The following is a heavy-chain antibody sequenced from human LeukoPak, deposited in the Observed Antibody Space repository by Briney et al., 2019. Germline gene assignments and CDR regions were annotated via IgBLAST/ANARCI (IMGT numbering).Heavy chain of an antibody. CDR1: GDSISNYY. D-gene: IGHD6-13*01. J-gene: IGHJ4*02. Sequence: SETLSLTCTVSGDSISNYYWNWIRQPPGKGLEWIGYIYHTGSTNYNPSLKSRVTMSVDTSKNQFTLNLKSVTPEDTAVYYCARNLIPEQLVLNFWGQGTLVTVSS. CDR3: ARNLIPEQLVLNF. V-gene: IGHV4-59*01. CDR2: IYHTGST.